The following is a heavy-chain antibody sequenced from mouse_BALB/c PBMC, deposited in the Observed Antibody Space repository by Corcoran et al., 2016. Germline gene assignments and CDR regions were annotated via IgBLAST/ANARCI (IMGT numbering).Heavy chain of an antibody. CDR2: IYWDDDK. J-gene: IGHJ3*01. D-gene: IGHD2-4*01. CDR3: ARVITTAWFAY. V-gene: IGHV8-12*01. Sequence: QVTLKESGPGILQPSQTLSLTCSFSGFSLSTSGMGVSWIRQPSGKGLEWLAHIYWDDDKRYNPSLKSRLTISKDTSRNQVFLKITSVDTADTATYYCARVITTAWFAYWGQGTLVTVSA. CDR1: GFSLSTSGMG.